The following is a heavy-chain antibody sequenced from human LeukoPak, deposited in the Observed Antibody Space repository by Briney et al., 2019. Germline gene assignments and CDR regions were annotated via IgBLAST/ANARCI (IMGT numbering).Heavy chain of an antibody. CDR3: ARRARGSWATVGLAYFDY. CDR1: GYSFTSYW. Sequence: GESLKISCKGSGYSFTSYWIGWVRQMPGKGLEWMGIIYPGDSDTRYSPSFQGQVTISADKSISTAYLQWSSLKASDTAMYYCARRARGSWATVGLAYFDYWGQGTLVTVSS. J-gene: IGHJ4*02. D-gene: IGHD1-26*01. CDR2: IYPGDSDT. V-gene: IGHV5-51*01.